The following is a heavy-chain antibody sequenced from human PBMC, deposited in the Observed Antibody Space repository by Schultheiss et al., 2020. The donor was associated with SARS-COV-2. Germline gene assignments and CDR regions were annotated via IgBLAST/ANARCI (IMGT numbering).Heavy chain of an antibody. D-gene: IGHD6-13*01. V-gene: IGHV4-34*01. J-gene: IGHJ4*02. CDR3: ARGGAIAAAGIDY. CDR1: GFTVSSNY. Sequence: GSLRLSCAASGFTVSSNYMSWIRQPPGKGLEWIGEINHSGSTNYNPSLKSRVTISVDTSKNQFSLKLSSVTAADTAVYYCARGGAIAAAGIDYWGQGTLVTVSS. CDR2: INHSGST.